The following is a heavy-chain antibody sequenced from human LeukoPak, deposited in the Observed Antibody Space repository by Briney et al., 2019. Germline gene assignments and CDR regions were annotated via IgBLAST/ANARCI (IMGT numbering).Heavy chain of an antibody. Sequence: GASVKVSCKASGYTFTSYYMHWVRQAPGQGLEWMGIINPSGGSTSYAQKFQGRVTMTRDTSTSTVYMELSSLRSKDTAVYYCARVTSWYGWFDPWGQGTLVTVSS. D-gene: IGHD6-13*01. J-gene: IGHJ5*02. CDR1: GYTFTSYY. CDR3: ARVTSWYGWFDP. CDR2: INPSGGST. V-gene: IGHV1-46*01.